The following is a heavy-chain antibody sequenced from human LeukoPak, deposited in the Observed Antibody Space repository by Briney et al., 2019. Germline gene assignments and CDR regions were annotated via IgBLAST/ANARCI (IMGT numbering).Heavy chain of an antibody. CDR3: AKAGIEVASDLTADY. D-gene: IGHD6-19*01. CDR1: GFTFDDYA. Sequence: GGSLRLSCAASGFTFDDYAMHWVRQAPGKGLEWVSGISWNSGSIGYADSVKGRFTISRDNAKNSLYLQMNSLRAEDTALYYFAKAGIEVASDLTADYWGQGTLVTVSS. V-gene: IGHV3-9*01. CDR2: ISWNSGSI. J-gene: IGHJ4*02.